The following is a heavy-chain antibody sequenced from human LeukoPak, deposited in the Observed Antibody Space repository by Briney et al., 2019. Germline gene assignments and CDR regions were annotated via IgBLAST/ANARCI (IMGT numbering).Heavy chain of an antibody. CDR1: GYTFTSYD. D-gene: IGHD3-22*01. V-gene: IGHV1-18*01. CDR3: AREARGYYYDSSGSRGAFDI. J-gene: IGHJ3*02. Sequence: ASVKVSCKPSGYTFTSYDINWVGQATGQGREWMGWMNPNSGKTNYAQKLQGRVTMTTDTSTSTAYMELRSLRSDDTAVYYCAREARGYYYDSSGSRGAFDIWGQGTMVTVSS. CDR2: MNPNSGKT.